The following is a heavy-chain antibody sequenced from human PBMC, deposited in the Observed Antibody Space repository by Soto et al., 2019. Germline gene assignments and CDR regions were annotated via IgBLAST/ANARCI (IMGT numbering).Heavy chain of an antibody. CDR3: AKDREGYGMDV. V-gene: IGHV3-23*01. CDR2: ISAGGDVT. Sequence: GGSLRLSCAASGFKFSTYAMRWVRQGPGKGLQWVSSISAGGDVTDPVDSVKGRFTISRDNSKKTLFLQMNSLRGEDTAVYYCAKDREGYGMDVWGQGTTVTVSS. CDR1: GFKFSTYA. J-gene: IGHJ6*02.